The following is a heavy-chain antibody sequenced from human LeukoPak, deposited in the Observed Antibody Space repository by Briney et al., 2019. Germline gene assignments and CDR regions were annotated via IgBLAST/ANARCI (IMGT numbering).Heavy chain of an antibody. CDR3: ARVAGSIDY. V-gene: IGHV1-8*03. J-gene: IGHJ4*02. D-gene: IGHD6-19*01. Sequence: ASLKVSCKASGYTFTSYDINSVRHAPGQGLEWMGWTNPNSGYTSYAQKFQGRVTITRNTSIRTVYMELSSLRSEDTAVYYCARVAGSIDYWGQGTLVTVSS. CDR2: TNPNSGYT. CDR1: GYTFTSYD.